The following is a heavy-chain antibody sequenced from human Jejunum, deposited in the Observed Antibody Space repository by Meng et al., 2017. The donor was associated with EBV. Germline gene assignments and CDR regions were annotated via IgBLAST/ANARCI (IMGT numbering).Heavy chain of an antibody. V-gene: IGHV4-61*08. Sequence: QGALQESGTGLVKPSETLSLTCTGSGGSVSSGGYYWSWIRQPPGKGLEWIGYIYNSESTNYKSSLKSRVTISADTSKNQFSLRLSSVTAADTAVYYCARDQNGSYFAYWGQGTLVTVSS. CDR3: ARDQNGSYFAY. CDR2: IYNSEST. J-gene: IGHJ4*02. D-gene: IGHD1-26*01. CDR1: GGSVSSGGYY.